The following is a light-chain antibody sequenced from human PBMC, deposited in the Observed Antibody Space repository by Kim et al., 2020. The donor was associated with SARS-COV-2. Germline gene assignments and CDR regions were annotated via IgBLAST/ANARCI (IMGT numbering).Light chain of an antibody. V-gene: IGKV3-11*02. Sequence: FLSPGERAPLSFRASETINNNLAWYQQKPGQAPRLLIYDASKRATGIPARFSVSGSGRDFTLTISSLEPEDFAVYYCQQRSNWPLTFGGGTKVEI. CDR3: QQRSNWPLT. CDR1: ETINNN. CDR2: DAS. J-gene: IGKJ4*01.